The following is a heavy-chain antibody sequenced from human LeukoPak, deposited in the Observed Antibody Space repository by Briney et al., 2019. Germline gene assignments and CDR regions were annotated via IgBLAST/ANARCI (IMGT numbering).Heavy chain of an antibody. D-gene: IGHD3-16*02. CDR1: GYTLTELS. CDR3: ATGYDYVWGSYRYTGFDY. V-gene: IGHV1-24*01. J-gene: IGHJ4*02. CDR2: FDPEDGET. Sequence: ASVKVSCKVSGYTLTELSMHWVRQAPGKGLEWMGGFDPEDGETIYAQKFQGRVTMTEDTSTDTAYMELSSLRSEDTAVYSCATGYDYVWGSYRYTGFDYWGQGTLVTVSS.